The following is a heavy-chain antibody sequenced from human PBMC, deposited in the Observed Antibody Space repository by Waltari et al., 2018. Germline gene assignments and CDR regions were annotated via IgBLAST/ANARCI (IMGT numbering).Heavy chain of an antibody. D-gene: IGHD2-8*01. CDR3: ARLRACTNGVCYKAYNWFDP. J-gene: IGHJ5*02. CDR2: IYYSGST. CDR1: GGSISSSSYY. Sequence: QLQLQESGPGLVKPSETLSLTCTVSGGSISSSSYYWGWIRQPPGKGLEWIGSIYYSGSTYYDPSLKSRVTISVDTSKTQVSLKLSSVTAADTAVYYCARLRACTNGVCYKAYNWFDPWGQGTLVTVSS. V-gene: IGHV4-39*07.